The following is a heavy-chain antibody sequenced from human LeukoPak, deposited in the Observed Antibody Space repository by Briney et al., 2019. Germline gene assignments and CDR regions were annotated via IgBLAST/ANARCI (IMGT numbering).Heavy chain of an antibody. CDR2: LNWNGGST. J-gene: IGHJ4*02. V-gene: IGHV3-20*04. CDR1: GFTFDDNG. D-gene: IGHD3-10*01. CDR3: ATHSYYYGSGSYPHYLDY. Sequence: GGSLRLSCAASGFTFDDNGMSWVRQAPGKGLEWVSGLNWNGGSTGYADSVKGRFTISRDNAKNSLYLQMNSLRAEDTALYYCATHSYYYGSGSYPHYLDYWGQRTLVTVSA.